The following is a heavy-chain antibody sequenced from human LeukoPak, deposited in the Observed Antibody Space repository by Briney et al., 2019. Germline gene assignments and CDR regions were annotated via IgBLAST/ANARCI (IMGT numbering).Heavy chain of an antibody. CDR3: ASLATGYCSGGSCLDY. J-gene: IGHJ4*02. V-gene: IGHV4-59*12. Sequence: PSETLSLTCTVSGGSISSYYWSWIRQPPGKGLEWIGYIYYSGSTNYNPSLKSRVTISVDKSKNQFSLKLSSVTAADTAVYYCASLATGYCSGGSCLDYWGQGTLVTVSS. D-gene: IGHD2-15*01. CDR1: GGSISSYY. CDR2: IYYSGST.